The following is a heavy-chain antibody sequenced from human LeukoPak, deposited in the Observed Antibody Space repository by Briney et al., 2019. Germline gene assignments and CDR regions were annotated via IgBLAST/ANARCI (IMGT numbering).Heavy chain of an antibody. Sequence: GGSLRLSCAASGFTFDDYGMSWVRQAPGKGLEWVSGINWNGGSTGYADSVKGRFTISRDNAKNSLYLQMNSLRAEDTALYYCARGRIVGATKDYYYYMDVWGKGTTVTVSS. V-gene: IGHV3-20*04. CDR3: ARGRIVGATKDYYYYMDV. CDR2: INWNGGST. CDR1: GFTFDDYG. J-gene: IGHJ6*03. D-gene: IGHD1-26*01.